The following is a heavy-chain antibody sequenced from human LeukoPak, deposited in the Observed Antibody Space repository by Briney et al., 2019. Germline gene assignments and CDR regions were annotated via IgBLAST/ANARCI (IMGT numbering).Heavy chain of an antibody. V-gene: IGHV2-70*01. D-gene: IGHD3-3*01. CDR1: GFSLSTSGMC. J-gene: IGHJ5*02. Sequence: SGPALVKPTQTLTLTCTFSGFSLSTSGMCVSWIRQPPGKALEWLALIDWDDNKYYGTSLKTRLTISKDTSKNQVVLTMTNMDPVDTATYYCARGGDFWSGYPYNWFDPWGQGTLVTVS. CDR3: ARGGDFWSGYPYNWFDP. CDR2: IDWDDNK.